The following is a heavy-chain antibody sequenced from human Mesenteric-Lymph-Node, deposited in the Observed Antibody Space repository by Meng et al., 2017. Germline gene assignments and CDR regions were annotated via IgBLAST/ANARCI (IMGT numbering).Heavy chain of an antibody. V-gene: IGHV4-34*01. Sequence: VLCQQSGAGLLTPSETLSLTCAVNRGSLSGAYWNWMRQPPGNELEWIGEINHSGSTYYSPTLYRLVTIAVDTSKNQFSLKLSSVTAADTSVYYCARDFHYYDNSGYYLFYWGQGTLVTVSS. CDR1: RGSLSGAY. CDR2: INHSGST. J-gene: IGHJ4*02. D-gene: IGHD3-22*01. CDR3: ARDFHYYDNSGYYLFY.